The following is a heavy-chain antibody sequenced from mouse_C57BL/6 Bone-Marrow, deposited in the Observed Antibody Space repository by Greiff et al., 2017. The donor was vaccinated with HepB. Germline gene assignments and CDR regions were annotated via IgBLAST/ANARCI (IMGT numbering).Heavy chain of an antibody. V-gene: IGHV1-82*01. J-gene: IGHJ2*01. Sequence: QVQLQQSGPELVKPGASVKISCKASGYAFSSSWMNWVKQRPGKGLEWIGRLYPGDGDTHYNGKFKGKATLTAAKSASTAYMQLSSLTSEDSAVYFCARRLRRLDFDFDYWGQGTTLTVSS. CDR3: ARRLRRLDFDFDY. D-gene: IGHD3-2*02. CDR1: GYAFSSSW. CDR2: LYPGDGDT.